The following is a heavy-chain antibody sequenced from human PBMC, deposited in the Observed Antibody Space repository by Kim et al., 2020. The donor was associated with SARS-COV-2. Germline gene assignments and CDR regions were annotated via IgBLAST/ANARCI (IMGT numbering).Heavy chain of an antibody. V-gene: IGHV3-48*03. D-gene: IGHD1-26*01. CDR1: GFIFSTYE. CDR2: ISSSGRMK. Sequence: GGSLRLSCAASGFIFSTYEINWVRQAPGKGLEWISYISSSGRMKYYADSVKGRFTISRDNAENSLYLQMNSLRAEDTAVYYCARDLGSVEPIDAFDIWGQGTMVTVSS. CDR3: ARDLGSVEPIDAFDI. J-gene: IGHJ3*02.